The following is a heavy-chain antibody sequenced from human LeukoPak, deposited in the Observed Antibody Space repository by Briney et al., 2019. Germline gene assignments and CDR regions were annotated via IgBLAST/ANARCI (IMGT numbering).Heavy chain of an antibody. J-gene: IGHJ4*02. V-gene: IGHV1-46*04. CDR2: IKPHDGST. CDR1: GDTFTSQY. CDR3: ARNNVGSSGWTGLGF. D-gene: IGHD6-19*01. Sequence: GASVKVSCRTFGDTFTSQYIQWVRQAPGQGLEWMGLIKPHDGSTFYAQGLQGRVTLTRDTSTSTVYMDLSSLRSEDTAIYFCARNNVGSSGWTGLGFWGQGTLVTVSS.